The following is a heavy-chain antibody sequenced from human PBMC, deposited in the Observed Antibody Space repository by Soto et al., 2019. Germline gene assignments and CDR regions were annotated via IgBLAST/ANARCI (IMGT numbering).Heavy chain of an antibody. CDR3: ASQSYGSGPFYYYGMDV. CDR2: IIPTLGTA. D-gene: IGHD3-10*01. Sequence: QVHLVQSGAEVKKPGSSVRVSCKACGGTFSNNAFSWVRQAPGQGLEWMGGIIPTLGTANYAQKFQGRVTITADESTRTAYLELSSLRSDDTAVYFCASQSYGSGPFYYYGMDVWGQGTTVTVSS. V-gene: IGHV1-69*01. J-gene: IGHJ6*02. CDR1: GGTFSNNA.